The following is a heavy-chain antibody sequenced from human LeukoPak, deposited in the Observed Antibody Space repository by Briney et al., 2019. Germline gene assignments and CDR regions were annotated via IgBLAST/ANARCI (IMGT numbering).Heavy chain of an antibody. J-gene: IGHJ5*02. Sequence: PSETLSLTCAVYGGSFSGYYWSWIRQPPGKGLEWIGEINHSGSTNYNPSLKSRVTISVDTSKNQFSLKLSSVTAADTAVYYCARGRRYSLLSWFDPWGQGTLVTVSS. CDR2: INHSGST. CDR1: GGSFSGYY. D-gene: IGHD5-18*01. V-gene: IGHV4-34*01. CDR3: ARGRRYSLLSWFDP.